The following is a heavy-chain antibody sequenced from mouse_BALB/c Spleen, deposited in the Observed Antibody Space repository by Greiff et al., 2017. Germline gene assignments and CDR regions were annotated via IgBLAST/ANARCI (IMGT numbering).Heavy chain of an antibody. CDR3: ARGWDTYYFDY. D-gene: IGHD4-1*01. Sequence: EVKLVESGPGLVKPSQSLSLTCTVTGYSITSDYAWNWIRQFPGNKLEWMGYISYSGSTSYNPSLKSRISITRDTSKNQFFLQLNSVTTEDTATYYCARGWDTYYFDYWGQGTTLTVSS. V-gene: IGHV3-2*02. CDR2: ISYSGST. CDR1: GYSITSDYA. J-gene: IGHJ2*01.